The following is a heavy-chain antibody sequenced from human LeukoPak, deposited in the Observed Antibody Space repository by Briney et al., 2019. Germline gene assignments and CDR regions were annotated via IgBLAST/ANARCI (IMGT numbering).Heavy chain of an antibody. CDR2: MNPNSGNT. V-gene: IGHV1-8*03. D-gene: IGHD3-3*01. Sequence: GASVKVSCKASGYTFTTYDITWVRQATGQGLEWMGWMNPNSGNTAYAQKFQGRVTITRNTSISTAYMELSSLRSEDTAVYYCARATFITIFGVALDYWGQGTLVTVSS. CDR3: ARATFITIFGVALDY. J-gene: IGHJ4*02. CDR1: GYTFTTYD.